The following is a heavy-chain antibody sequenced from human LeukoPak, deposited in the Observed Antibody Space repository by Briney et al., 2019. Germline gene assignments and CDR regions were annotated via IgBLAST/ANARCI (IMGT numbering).Heavy chain of an antibody. Sequence: GGSLRLSCAASGFTFSSYRMNWVRQAPGKGLEWVSYISSSSSTIYYADSVKGRFTISRDNAKNSLYLQMNSLRADDTAVYYCARFAAGGSYYYYMDVWGKGTTVTVSS. CDR2: ISSSSSTI. D-gene: IGHD6-25*01. CDR1: GFTFSSYR. CDR3: ARFAAGGSYYYYMDV. J-gene: IGHJ6*03. V-gene: IGHV3-48*01.